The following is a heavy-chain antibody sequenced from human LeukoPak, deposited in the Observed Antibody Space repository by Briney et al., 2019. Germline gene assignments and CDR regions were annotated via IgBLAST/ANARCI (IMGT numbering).Heavy chain of an antibody. Sequence: GRCLRLSCAVSGFVFTSHATVWGRPAPGKGRWWVSGISGSGGSRNYADSVKGRFTISRDNSKNTMYVQMNSLRAEDTALYYCAKRGSAWSFDYWGQGTLVIVSS. V-gene: IGHV3-23*01. J-gene: IGHJ4*02. CDR2: ISGSGGSR. CDR3: AKRGSAWSFDY. CDR1: GFVFTSHA. D-gene: IGHD6-19*01.